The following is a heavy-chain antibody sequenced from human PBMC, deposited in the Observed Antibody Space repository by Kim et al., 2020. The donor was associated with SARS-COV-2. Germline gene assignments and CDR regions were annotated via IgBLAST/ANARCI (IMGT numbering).Heavy chain of an antibody. CDR2: ISYDGSNK. CDR1: GFTFSSYA. CDR3: ARDWARITMVRGVEGDFDP. J-gene: IGHJ5*02. V-gene: IGHV3-30*04. D-gene: IGHD3-10*01. Sequence: GGSLRLSCAASGFTFSSYAMHWVRQAPGKGLEWVAVISYDGSNKYYADSVKGRFTISRDNSKNTLYLQMNSLRAEDTAVYYCARDWARITMVRGVEGDFDPWGQGTLVTVSS.